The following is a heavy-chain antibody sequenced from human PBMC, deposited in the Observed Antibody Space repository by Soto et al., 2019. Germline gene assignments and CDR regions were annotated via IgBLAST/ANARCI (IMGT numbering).Heavy chain of an antibody. CDR2: ISYDGSIN. CDR1: GFTFSSYG. V-gene: IGHV3-30*18. Sequence: QVQLVESGGGVVQPGRSLRLSCAASGFTFSSYGMHWVRQAPGQGLEWVAVISYDGSINYYADSVKGRFTIPRDNSTNTLYPQMTRLRAEDTAVSYCAKGGYSGSDPNKTAFDYWGQGAVVTVPS. D-gene: IGHD5-12*01. CDR3: AKGGYSGSDPNKTAFDY. J-gene: IGHJ4*02.